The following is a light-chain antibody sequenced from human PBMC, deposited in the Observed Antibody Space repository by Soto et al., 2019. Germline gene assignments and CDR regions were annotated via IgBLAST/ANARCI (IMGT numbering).Light chain of an antibody. Sequence: MVLTQSPGTLSLSPGERATLSCRASQSVSSTYLAWYQQKPGQAPRLLIYGASTRATGIPDRFSGSGSGTDFTLTISRLEPEDFAVYYCQQYGSSPPITFGQGTRLEIK. CDR1: QSVSSTY. J-gene: IGKJ5*01. V-gene: IGKV3-20*01. CDR3: QQYGSSPPIT. CDR2: GAS.